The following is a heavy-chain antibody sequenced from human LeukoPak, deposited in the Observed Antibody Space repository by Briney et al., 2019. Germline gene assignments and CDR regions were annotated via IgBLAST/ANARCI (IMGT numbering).Heavy chain of an antibody. Sequence: PGGSLRLSCTVSGFTFSYLWMTWVRQAPGKGLEWVANIKQDGSDIYYMDSVKGRFTISRDNAKNSLYLQMNSLRAEDTAMYYCVGGSGWLGDSWGRGTLVTVSS. D-gene: IGHD6-19*01. CDR1: GFTFSYLW. CDR3: VGGSGWLGDS. J-gene: IGHJ4*02. CDR2: IKQDGSDI. V-gene: IGHV3-7*03.